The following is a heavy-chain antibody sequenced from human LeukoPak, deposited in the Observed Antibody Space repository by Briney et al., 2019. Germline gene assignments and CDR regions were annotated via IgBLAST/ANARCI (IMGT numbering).Heavy chain of an antibody. D-gene: IGHD3-16*02. CDR3: ATAHQPLGGLSFPDS. CDR2: INTDTGNP. V-gene: IGHV7-4-1*02. CDR1: GYIFTSFA. J-gene: IGHJ5*01. Sequence: ASVKVSCKASGYIFTSFAINWVRQAPGQGLEWMGWINTDTGNPTYAQGFTGRFVFSLDTSVSTAYLQISSLKAEDTAVYYCATAHQPLGGLSFPDSWGQGTLVTVSS.